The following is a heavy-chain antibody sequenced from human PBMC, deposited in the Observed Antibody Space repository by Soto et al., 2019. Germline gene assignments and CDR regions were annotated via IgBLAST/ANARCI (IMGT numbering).Heavy chain of an antibody. D-gene: IGHD6-19*01. CDR3: VKGGWADS. CDR1: GFNFTVYA. J-gene: IGHJ4*02. V-gene: IGHV3-23*01. CDR2: ISETGMTI. Sequence: EVELLQSGGGLVQPGGSLRLSCVASGFNFTVYAMSWFRQAPGKGLEWMSRISETGMTIYYADSVKGRFTVSRDNSQNSVFLELHSPRVDDTAVYYCVKGGWADSWGQGTLVTVSS.